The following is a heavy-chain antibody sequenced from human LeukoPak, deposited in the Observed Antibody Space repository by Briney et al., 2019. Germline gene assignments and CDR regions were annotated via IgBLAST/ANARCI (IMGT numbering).Heavy chain of an antibody. Sequence: SETLSLTCAVYGGSFSGYFWSWIRQPPGKGLEWIGEINRGGSTNYNPSLKSRVTISVDTSKNQFSLKLSSVTAADTAVYYCARQRGYRPRLYAFDIWGQGTMVTVS. D-gene: IGHD5-18*01. CDR1: GGSFSGYF. V-gene: IGHV4-34*01. J-gene: IGHJ3*02. CDR2: INRGGST. CDR3: ARQRGYRPRLYAFDI.